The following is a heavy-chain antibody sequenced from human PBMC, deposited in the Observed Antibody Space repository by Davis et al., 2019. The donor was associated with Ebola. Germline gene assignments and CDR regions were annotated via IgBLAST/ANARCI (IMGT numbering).Heavy chain of an antibody. Sequence: SVKVSCKASGGTFSSYAIRWVRQAPGQGLEWMGGIIPILGIANYAQKFQGRVTITADKSTSTAYMEVSSLRSEDTAVYYCARDMGGDCSSTSCTDYWGQGTLVTVSS. CDR2: IIPILGIA. J-gene: IGHJ4*02. CDR1: GGTFSSYA. CDR3: ARDMGGDCSSTSCTDY. V-gene: IGHV1-69*10. D-gene: IGHD2-2*01.